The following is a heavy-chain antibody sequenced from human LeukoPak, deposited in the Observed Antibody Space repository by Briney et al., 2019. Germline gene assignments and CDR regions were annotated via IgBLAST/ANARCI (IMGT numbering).Heavy chain of an antibody. CDR2: ISSSSSTI. J-gene: IGHJ3*02. Sequence: PGGSLRLSCAASGFTFSSYSMNWVRQAPGKGLEWVSYISSSSSTIYYADSVKGRFTISRDNAKNSLYLQLNSLRVEDTAVYYCARAAPGPHDAFDIWGQGTMVTVSS. CDR1: GFTFSSYS. V-gene: IGHV3-48*04. CDR3: ARAAPGPHDAFDI.